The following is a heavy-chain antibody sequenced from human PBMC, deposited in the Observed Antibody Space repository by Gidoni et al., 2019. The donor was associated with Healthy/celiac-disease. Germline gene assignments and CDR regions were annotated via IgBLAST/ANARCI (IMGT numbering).Heavy chain of an antibody. Sequence: QVQLVESGGGVVQPGRSLRLSCAASGFTFSSYAMHWVRQAPGKGLEWVAVISYDGSNKYYADSVKGRFTISRDNSKNTLYLQMNSLRAEDTAVYYCARDRDVVVPAATDYWGQGTLVTVSS. D-gene: IGHD2-2*01. CDR1: GFTFSSYA. J-gene: IGHJ4*02. CDR3: ARDRDVVVPAATDY. V-gene: IGHV3-30-3*01. CDR2: ISYDGSNK.